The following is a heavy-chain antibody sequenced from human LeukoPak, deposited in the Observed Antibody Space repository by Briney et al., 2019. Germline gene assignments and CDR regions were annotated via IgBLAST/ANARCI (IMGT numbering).Heavy chain of an antibody. CDR2: IWDGGSYK. J-gene: IGHJ4*02. CDR1: GFSFSHYP. CDR3: AGRFSSGEGY. V-gene: IGHV3-30*02. Sequence: GGSLRLSCVASGFSFSHYPMHWVRQAPGKGLEWVAVIWDGGSYKDYGDSVKGRFTISRDNSKNTLYLDMISLRAEDTAVYFCAGRFSSGEGYWGQGTHVTVSS. D-gene: IGHD6-19*01.